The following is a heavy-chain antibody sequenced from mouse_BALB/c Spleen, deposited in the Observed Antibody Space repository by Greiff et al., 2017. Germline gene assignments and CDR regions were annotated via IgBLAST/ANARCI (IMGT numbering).Heavy chain of an antibody. CDR3: ARDSYDSIEWFAY. Sequence: QVQLKESGPGLVAPSQSLSITCTVSGFSLTSYGVHWVRQPPGKGLEWLGVIWAGGSTNYNSALMSRLSISKDNSKSQVFLKMNNLQTDDTAMYYCARDSYDSIEWFAYWGQGTLVTVSA. V-gene: IGHV2-9*02. D-gene: IGHD2-4*01. CDR2: IWAGGST. J-gene: IGHJ3*01. CDR1: GFSLTSYG.